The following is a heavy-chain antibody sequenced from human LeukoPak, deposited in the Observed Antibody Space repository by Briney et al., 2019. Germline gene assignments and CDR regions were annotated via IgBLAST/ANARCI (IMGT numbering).Heavy chain of an antibody. J-gene: IGHJ3*02. CDR2: IYHSGST. Sequence: ASKTLSLTCAVSGGSISSSNWWSWVRPPPGKGLEWIGEIYHSGSTNYNPSLKSRVTISVDKSKNQFSLKLSSVTAADTAVYYCASGIVVVTDDAFDIWGQGTMVTVSS. D-gene: IGHD3-22*01. CDR3: ASGIVVVTDDAFDI. CDR1: GGSISSSNW. V-gene: IGHV4-4*02.